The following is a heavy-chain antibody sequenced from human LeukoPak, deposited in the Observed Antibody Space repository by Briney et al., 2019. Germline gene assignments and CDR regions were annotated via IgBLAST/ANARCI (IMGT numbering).Heavy chain of an antibody. CDR1: GGSISSGSDY. CDR3: ARESLGPPYYFDY. CDR2: IYTSGST. J-gene: IGHJ4*02. D-gene: IGHD1-26*01. Sequence: PSQTLSLTCNVSGGSISSGSDYWSWLRQPAGTGLEWIGRIYTSGSTNYNPSLKSRVTISVDTSKNQFSLKLTSVTAADTAVYYCARESLGPPYYFDYWGQGTLVTVSS. V-gene: IGHV4-61*02.